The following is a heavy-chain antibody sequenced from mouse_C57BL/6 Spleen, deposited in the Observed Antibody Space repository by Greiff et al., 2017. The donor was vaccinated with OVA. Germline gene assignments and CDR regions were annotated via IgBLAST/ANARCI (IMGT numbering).Heavy chain of an antibody. D-gene: IGHD1-1*01. J-gene: IGHJ2*01. Sequence: QVQLQQSGAELVRPGASVTLSCKASGYTFTDYEMHWVKQTPVHGLEWIGAIDPETGGTAYNQKFKGQAILTADKSSSTAYMELRSLTSEDSAVYYCTRAYGRRDYWGQGTTLTVSS. CDR1: GYTFTDYE. CDR3: TRAYGRRDY. CDR2: IDPETGGT. V-gene: IGHV1-15*01.